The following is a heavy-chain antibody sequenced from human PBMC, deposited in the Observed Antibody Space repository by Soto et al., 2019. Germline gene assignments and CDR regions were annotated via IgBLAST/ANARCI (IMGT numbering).Heavy chain of an antibody. V-gene: IGHV4-34*01. CDR1: GGSFSGYY. CDR3: ARELRSSYGYPFDY. CDR2: INHSGST. J-gene: IGHJ4*02. Sequence: SDTLCLTWAVSGGSFSGYYWSWIRQPPGKGLEWIGEINHSGSTNYNPSLKSRVTISVDTSKNQFSLKLSSVTAADTAVYYCARELRSSYGYPFDYWGQGTLVTVS. D-gene: IGHD5-18*01.